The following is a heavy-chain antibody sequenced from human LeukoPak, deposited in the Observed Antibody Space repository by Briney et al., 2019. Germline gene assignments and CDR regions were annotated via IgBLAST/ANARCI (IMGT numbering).Heavy chain of an antibody. J-gene: IGHJ4*02. Sequence: GASVKVSCKASGYTFTSYDINWVRQATGQGLEWMGWMNPNSGNTGYAQKFQGRVTITRNTSISTAYMELSSLRSEDTAVYYCARGLPHSSSDGLDYWGQGTLVTVSS. CDR3: ARGLPHSSSDGLDY. V-gene: IGHV1-8*03. CDR1: GYTFTSYD. D-gene: IGHD6-6*01. CDR2: MNPNSGNT.